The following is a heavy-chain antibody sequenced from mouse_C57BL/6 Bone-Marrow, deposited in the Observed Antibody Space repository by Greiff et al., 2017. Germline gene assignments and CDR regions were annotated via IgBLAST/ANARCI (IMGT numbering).Heavy chain of an antibody. D-gene: IGHD3-1*01. Sequence: EVKLEESGPGLVKPSQSLSLTCSVTGYSITSGYYWNWIRQFPGNKLEWMGYISYDGSNNYNPSLKNRISITRDTSKNQFFLKLNSVTTEDTATYYCARGESGRGQGTLVTVSA. CDR1: GYSITSGYY. CDR3: ARGESG. V-gene: IGHV3-6*01. CDR2: ISYDGSN. J-gene: IGHJ3*01.